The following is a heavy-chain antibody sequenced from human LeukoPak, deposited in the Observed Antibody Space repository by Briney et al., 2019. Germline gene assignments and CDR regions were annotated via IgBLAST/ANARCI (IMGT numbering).Heavy chain of an antibody. Sequence: GGSLRLSCGASGFSFSSYRMDWVRRAPGKGLEWVSSVSSLSNYIYYADSVKGRFTISRDNTKNSLYLQMNSLRVGDTAVYYCARNPCSTSGCPMADALDIWGQGTMVAVSS. CDR2: VSSLSNYI. V-gene: IGHV3-21*01. J-gene: IGHJ3*02. D-gene: IGHD2-2*01. CDR3: ARNPCSTSGCPMADALDI. CDR1: GFSFSSYR.